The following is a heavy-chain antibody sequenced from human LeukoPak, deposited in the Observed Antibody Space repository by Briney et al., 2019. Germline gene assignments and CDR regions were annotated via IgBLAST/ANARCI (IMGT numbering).Heavy chain of an antibody. D-gene: IGHD2-2*01. CDR1: GGSFSGYY. CDR2: INHSGSA. V-gene: IGHV4-34*01. CDR3: ARAEGVVVPAAPFDY. Sequence: SETLSLTCAVYGGSFSGYYWSWIRQPPGRGLEWIGEINHSGSANYNPSLKSRVTISVDTSKNQFSLKLSSVTAADTAVYYCARAEGVVVPAAPFDYWGQGTLVTVSS. J-gene: IGHJ4*02.